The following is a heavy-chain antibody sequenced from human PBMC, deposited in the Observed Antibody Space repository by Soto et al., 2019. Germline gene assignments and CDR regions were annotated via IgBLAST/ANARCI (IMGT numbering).Heavy chain of an antibody. D-gene: IGHD1-26*01. CDR1: GGSLSSYF. V-gene: IGHV4-59*01. J-gene: IGHJ3*02. Sequence: QVQLQESGPGLVKPSETLSLTCSVSGGSLSSYFWSWIRQPPGKGLEWIGYIFYSGTTNYNPSLKSRVTISIDTSRNRFALKLNSVTAPDTAVYYCARGRGGTYDAFDIWGQGTMVTVSS. CDR2: IFYSGTT. CDR3: ARGRGGTYDAFDI.